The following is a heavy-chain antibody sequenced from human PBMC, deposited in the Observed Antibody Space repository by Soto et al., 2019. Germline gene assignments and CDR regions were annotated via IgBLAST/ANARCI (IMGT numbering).Heavy chain of an antibody. CDR1: GFTFRNHW. CDR2: IKQDGSEK. J-gene: IGHJ4*02. CDR3: AGRPYDFPYYAVFDY. V-gene: IGHV3-7*03. D-gene: IGHD3-3*01. Sequence: GGSLRLSCAASGFTFRNHWMTWVRQAPGRGLEWVANIKQDGSEKYYVDSVVGRFIISRDNTKNSLYLQMNSLRTEDTALYYCAGRPYDFPYYAVFDYWGRGTLVTVSS.